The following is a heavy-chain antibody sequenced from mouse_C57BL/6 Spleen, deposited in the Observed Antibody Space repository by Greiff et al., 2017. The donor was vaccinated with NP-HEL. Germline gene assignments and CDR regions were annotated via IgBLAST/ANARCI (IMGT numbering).Heavy chain of an antibody. V-gene: IGHV1-64*01. J-gene: IGHJ2*01. Sequence: VQLQQSGAELVKPGASVKLSCKASGYTFTSYWMHWVKQRPGQGLEWIGMIHPNSGSTNYNEKFKSKATLTVDKASSTAYMQLSSLTSEDSAVYYCASPRITTVVGGAFDYWGQGTTLTVSS. CDR2: IHPNSGST. D-gene: IGHD1-1*01. CDR1: GYTFTSYW. CDR3: ASPRITTVVGGAFDY.